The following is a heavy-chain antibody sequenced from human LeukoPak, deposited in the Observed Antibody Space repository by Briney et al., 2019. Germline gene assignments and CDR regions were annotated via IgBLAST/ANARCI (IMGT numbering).Heavy chain of an antibody. V-gene: IGHV4-59*01. CDR2: IYDSGST. CDR1: GGSISSYY. Sequence: SETLSLTCSVSGGSISSYYWSWIRQPPGKGLEWIVYIYDSGSTNYSPSLKNRVTISVDTSKNQFSLKLSSVTAADTAVYYCARGDSGSYRRSFAYWGQGTLVTVSS. CDR3: ARGDSGSYRRSFAY. J-gene: IGHJ4*02. D-gene: IGHD1-26*01.